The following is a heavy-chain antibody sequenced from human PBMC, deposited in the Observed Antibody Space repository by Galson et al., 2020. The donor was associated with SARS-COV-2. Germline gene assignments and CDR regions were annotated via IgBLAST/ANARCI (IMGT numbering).Heavy chain of an antibody. CDR1: GGSIGIYS. D-gene: IGHD2-2*01. CDR2: VWASGST. J-gene: IGHJ4*02. CDR3: ARDRSSSPNFYDY. V-gene: IGHV4-59*01. Sequence: ASETLSLTCTVSGGSIGIYSWTWIRQPPGKGLESIGYVWASGSTIYNPSLMSRVTISVDTSRNQFSLSLKSVTAADTAMYYCARDRSSSPNFYDYWGQGILVTVSS.